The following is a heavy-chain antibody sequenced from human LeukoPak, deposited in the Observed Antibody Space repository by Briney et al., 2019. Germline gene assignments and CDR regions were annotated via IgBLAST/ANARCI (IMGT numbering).Heavy chain of an antibody. CDR3: AKWGYCSSTSCLAIMDD. V-gene: IGHV3-30*02. CDR2: IWYDGSNK. D-gene: IGHD2-2*01. CDR1: GFTFITYG. J-gene: IGHJ6*03. Sequence: PGGSLRLSCAASGFTFITYGMHWVRQAPGKGLEWVAFIWYDGSNKYYADSVKGRFTISRDNSKNTLYLQMNSLRAEDTAVYYCAKWGYCSSTSCLAIMDDWGKGTTVTVSS.